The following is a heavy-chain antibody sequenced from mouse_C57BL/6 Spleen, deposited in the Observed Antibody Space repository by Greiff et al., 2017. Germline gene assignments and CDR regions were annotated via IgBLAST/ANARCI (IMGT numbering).Heavy chain of an antibody. D-gene: IGHD3-2*02. Sequence: VQLQQSGPELVKPGASVKISCKASGYTFTDYYMNWVKQSHGKSLEWIGDINPNNGGTSYNQKFKGKATLTVDKSSSTAYMELRSLTSEDSAVYYCARDGSSGYLDYWGQGTTLTVSS. CDR3: ARDGSSGYLDY. CDR1: GYTFTDYY. J-gene: IGHJ2*01. V-gene: IGHV1-26*01. CDR2: INPNNGGT.